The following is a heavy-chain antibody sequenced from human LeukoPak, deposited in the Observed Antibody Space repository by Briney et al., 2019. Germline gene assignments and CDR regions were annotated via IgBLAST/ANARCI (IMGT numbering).Heavy chain of an antibody. D-gene: IGHD3-22*01. CDR3: AKGDDSSGRNWFDS. CDR1: GFTFSNYW. CDR2: VSGSGTTT. V-gene: IGHV3-23*01. J-gene: IGHJ5*01. Sequence: GGSLRLSCAASGFTFSNYWMHWVRQAPGKGLVWVSAVSGSGTTTHNADSVEGRLSRSRDNSKNTLFLHMNSLRVEDTAVYYCAKGDDSSGRNWFDSWGQRTLVTVSS.